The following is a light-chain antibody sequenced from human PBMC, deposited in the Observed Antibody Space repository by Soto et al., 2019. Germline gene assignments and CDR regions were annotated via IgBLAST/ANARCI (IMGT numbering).Light chain of an antibody. CDR1: QSLVNSDGNTY. CDR2: KIS. Sequence: DVVMTQSPLSLPVTLGQPASISCRSSQSLVNSDGNTYLSWLQQRPGQPPRLLIYKISNRSSGVPDRFSGSGAGTDFTLKISRVEAEDVGIYFCMQAKLFPLFGQGTKVDIK. V-gene: IGKV2-24*01. J-gene: IGKJ1*01. CDR3: MQAKLFPL.